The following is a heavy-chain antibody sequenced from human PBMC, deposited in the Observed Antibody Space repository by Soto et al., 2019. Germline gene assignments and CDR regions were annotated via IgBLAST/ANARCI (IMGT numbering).Heavy chain of an antibody. V-gene: IGHV3-33*01. J-gene: IGHJ4*02. CDR1: GFTFRRYG. CDR3: ARDDDYGHNGFEY. CDR2: ILDDGSDQ. D-gene: IGHD4-17*01. Sequence: QVQLVESGGGVVQPGRSLRLSCAASGFTFRRYGMHWVRQAPGKGLEWVAVILDDGSDQNYADSVKGRFTISRDNSKNSLYLQMNSLRAEDTAVYYCARDDDYGHNGFEYWGQGTLVTVSS.